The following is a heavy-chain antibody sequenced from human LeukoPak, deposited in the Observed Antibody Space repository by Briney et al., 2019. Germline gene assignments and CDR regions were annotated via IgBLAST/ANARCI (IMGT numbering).Heavy chain of an antibody. D-gene: IGHD1-1*01. Sequence: SETLSLTCTVSGYSISSGYYWGWIRQPPGKGLEWIGYIYYSGSTNYNPSLKSRVTISVDTSKNQFSLKLSSVTAADTAVYYCARGVQLERPGVWWYFDLWGRGTLVTVSS. V-gene: IGHV4-61*01. CDR3: ARGVQLERPGVWWYFDL. CDR1: GYSISSGYY. J-gene: IGHJ2*01. CDR2: IYYSGST.